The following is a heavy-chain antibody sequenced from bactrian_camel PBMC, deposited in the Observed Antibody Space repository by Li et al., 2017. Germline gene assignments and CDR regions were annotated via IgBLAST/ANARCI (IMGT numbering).Heavy chain of an antibody. J-gene: IGHJ4*01. CDR1: GYPGMAPC. V-gene: IGHV3S53*01. CDR2: IAGDGRT. Sequence: HVQLVESGGGSVQTGGSLRLSCEFRGYPGMAPCMAWFRQAPGKEREGVAAIAGDGRTNYADSVKGRFTISRDNAKNTLFLQMNSLKPADTAMYYCGGAVSCASIGSSSGRPLRAEGRGTQVTVS. D-gene: IGHD6*01.